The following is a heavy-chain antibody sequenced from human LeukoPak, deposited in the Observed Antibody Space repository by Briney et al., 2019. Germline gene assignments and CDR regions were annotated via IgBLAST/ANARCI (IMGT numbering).Heavy chain of an antibody. V-gene: IGHV4-61*05. Sequence: PSETLSLTCTVSGGSISSSSYYWGWIRQPPGKGLEWIGYIYYSGSTNYNPSLKSRVTISVDTSKNQFSLKLSSVTAADTAVYYCAGSRKLRSWGWFDPWGQGTLVTVSS. CDR1: GGSISSSSYY. CDR3: AGSRKLRSWGWFDP. CDR2: IYYSGST. D-gene: IGHD4-17*01. J-gene: IGHJ5*02.